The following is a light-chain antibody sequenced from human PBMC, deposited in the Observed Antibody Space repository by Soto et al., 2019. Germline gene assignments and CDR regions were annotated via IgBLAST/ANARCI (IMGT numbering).Light chain of an antibody. CDR2: DAS. CDR3: QQYDNLPPFT. V-gene: IGKV1-33*01. Sequence: DIPMTQSPSSLSASVGDRVTITCQASQDISKYLNWYQQKPGKAPKLLIYDASNLETGVPSRFSGSGSGTDFTFTISSLQPEDIATYYCQQYDNLPPFTFGPGTKVDIK. CDR1: QDISKY. J-gene: IGKJ3*01.